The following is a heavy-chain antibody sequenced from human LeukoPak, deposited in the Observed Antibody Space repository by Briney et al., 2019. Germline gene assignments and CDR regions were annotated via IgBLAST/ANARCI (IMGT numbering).Heavy chain of an antibody. V-gene: IGHV4-4*09. J-gene: IGHJ4*02. CDR3: AKSYFDYSTYYSYYFNL. Sequence: SETLSLTCTVSGGSISGGYWSWLRQPPGRGLEWIGYVYTSGSTNYNPSLKSRVTISVDTSKSQFALKLSSVTAADTAVYYCAKSYFDYSTYYSYYFNLWGQGALVTVSS. D-gene: IGHD4-11*01. CDR1: GGSISGGY. CDR2: VYTSGST.